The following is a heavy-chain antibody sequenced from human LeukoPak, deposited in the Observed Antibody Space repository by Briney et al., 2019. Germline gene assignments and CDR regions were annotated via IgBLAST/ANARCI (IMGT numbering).Heavy chain of an antibody. CDR3: AASARQWLERGHAFDI. V-gene: IGHV1-46*01. D-gene: IGHD6-19*01. CDR1: GYTFTSYY. J-gene: IGHJ3*02. CDR2: INPSGGST. Sequence: ASVKVSCKASGYTFTSYYMHWVRQAPGQGLEWMGIINPSGGSTSYAQKFQGRVTMTRDTSTSTVYMELSSLRSEDTAVYYCAASARQWLERGHAFDIWGQGTMVTVSS.